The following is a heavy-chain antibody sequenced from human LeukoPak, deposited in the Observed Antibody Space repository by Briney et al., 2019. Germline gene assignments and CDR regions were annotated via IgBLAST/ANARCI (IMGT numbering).Heavy chain of an antibody. CDR1: GFSFSNYG. D-gene: IGHD6-19*01. Sequence: GGSLRLSCAASGFSFSNYGMHWVRQAPGKGLEWVAFIRYDGSKKYYADSVKGRFTISRANAKNSLYLQMNSLRAEDTAVYYCARDQSSVAGTTYNWFDPWGQGTLVTVSS. CDR3: ARDQSSVAGTTYNWFDP. CDR2: IRYDGSKK. V-gene: IGHV3-30*02. J-gene: IGHJ5*02.